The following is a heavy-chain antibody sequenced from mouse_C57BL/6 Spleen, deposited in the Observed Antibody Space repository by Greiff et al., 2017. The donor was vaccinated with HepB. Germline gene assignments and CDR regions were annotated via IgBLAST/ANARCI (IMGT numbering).Heavy chain of an antibody. CDR3: TRRETAQATDYFDY. Sequence: QVTLKECGPGILQSSQTLSLTCSFPGFSLSTSGMGVSWIRQPSGKGLEWLAHMYWDDDKRYNPSLKSRLTISKDTFRNQVFLKITSVDTADTATYYCTRRETAQATDYFDYWGQGTTLTVSS. V-gene: IGHV8-12*01. J-gene: IGHJ2*01. CDR1: GFSLSTSGMG. CDR2: MYWDDDK. D-gene: IGHD3-2*02.